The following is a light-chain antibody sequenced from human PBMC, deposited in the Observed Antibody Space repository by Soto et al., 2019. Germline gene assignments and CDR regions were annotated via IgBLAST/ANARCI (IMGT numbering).Light chain of an antibody. CDR2: EVS. V-gene: IGLV2-8*01. J-gene: IGLJ1*01. Sequence: QSALTQPPSASGSPGQSVTISCTGTSSDVGSYDYVSWYQQHPGKAPKLMIYEVSKRPSGVPDRFSGSKSGNTASLPVSGLQAEDEADYYCISYAGSSNVFGTGTKVTVL. CDR3: ISYAGSSNV. CDR1: SSDVGSYDY.